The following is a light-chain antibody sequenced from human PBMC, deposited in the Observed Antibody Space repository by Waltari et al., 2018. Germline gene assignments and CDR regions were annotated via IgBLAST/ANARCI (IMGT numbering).Light chain of an antibody. J-gene: IGKJ1*01. CDR1: QSISSW. CDR2: KAS. CDR3: QQYNSLWT. Sequence: DIQMTQSPSTLSPSVGDRVTITCRASQSISSWLAWYQQKPGKAPKLLIYKASSLGSGVPSRFSGSGSGTEFTLTISSLQPDDFATYYCQQYNSLWTFGQGTKVEIK. V-gene: IGKV1-5*03.